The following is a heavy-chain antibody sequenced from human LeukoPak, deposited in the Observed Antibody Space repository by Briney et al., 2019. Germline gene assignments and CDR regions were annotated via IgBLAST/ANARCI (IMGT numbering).Heavy chain of an antibody. V-gene: IGHV3-23*01. D-gene: IGHD5-12*01. CDR2: ITGSGGNT. CDR1: GFTFSNYA. Sequence: RPGGSLRLSCAASGFTFSNYAMTWVRQAPGTGLLWVAAITGSGGNTYHADSVKGRFTISRDNSKNTLYLQMNSLRAEDTAVYYCATLMRGPIGYVGYGGEDYWGQGTLVSVSS. J-gene: IGHJ4*02. CDR3: ATLMRGPIGYVGYGGEDY.